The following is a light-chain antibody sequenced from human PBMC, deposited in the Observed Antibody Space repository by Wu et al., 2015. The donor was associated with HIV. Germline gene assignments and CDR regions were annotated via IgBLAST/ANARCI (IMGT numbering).Light chain of an antibody. CDR1: QSVSSSY. CDR3: QHYQT. V-gene: IGKV3-20*01. CDR2: GAS. Sequence: EIVLTQSPGTLSLPPGQRATLSCRASQSVSSSYLAWYQQKPGQAPRLLIYGASSRATGIPDRFSGSGSGTDFTLSISRLEPEDFAVYYCQHYQTFGQGTKVEIK. J-gene: IGKJ1*01.